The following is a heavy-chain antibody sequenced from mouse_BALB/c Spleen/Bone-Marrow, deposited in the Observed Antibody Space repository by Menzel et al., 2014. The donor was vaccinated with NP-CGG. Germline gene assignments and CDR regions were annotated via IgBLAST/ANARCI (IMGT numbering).Heavy chain of an antibody. J-gene: IGHJ2*01. Sequence: EVKLMESGGGLVKPGGSLKLSCAASGFTFSSYSMSWVRQTPEKRLEWVATISSGGHYTYYPDSVKGRFTISRDNAKNTLYLQMSSLKSEDTAMYYRLKDGGYDYSYYFDYWGQGTTLTVSS. V-gene: IGHV5-6-4*01. CDR3: LKDGGYDYSYYFDY. D-gene: IGHD2-4*01. CDR1: GFTFSSYS. CDR2: ISSGGHYT.